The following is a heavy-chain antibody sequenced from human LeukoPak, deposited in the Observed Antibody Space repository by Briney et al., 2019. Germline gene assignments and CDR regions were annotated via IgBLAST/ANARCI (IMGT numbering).Heavy chain of an antibody. D-gene: IGHD1-26*01. Sequence: PSQTLSLTCAISGDSVSSNGAAWIWIRQSPSRGLEWLGRTYYRSKWYNDYAVSVKSRITINPDTSKNQFSLQLVSVTPQDAAVYYCARISSGGFDPWGQGTLVSVSS. CDR3: ARISSGGFDP. CDR1: GDSVSSNGAA. J-gene: IGHJ5*02. CDR2: TYYRSKWYN. V-gene: IGHV6-1*01.